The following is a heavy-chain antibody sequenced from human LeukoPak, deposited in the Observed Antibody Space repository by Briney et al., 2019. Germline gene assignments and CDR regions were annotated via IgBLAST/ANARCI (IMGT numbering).Heavy chain of an antibody. J-gene: IGHJ4*02. Sequence: SETLSLTCAVYGGSFSGYYWSWIRQPPGKGLEWIGEINHSGSTDYNPSLKSRVTISVDTSKNQFSLKLSSVTAADTAVYYCARARGYSSYYFDYWGQGTLVTVSS. V-gene: IGHV4-34*01. CDR3: ARARGYSSYYFDY. CDR1: GGSFSGYY. CDR2: INHSGST. D-gene: IGHD5-18*01.